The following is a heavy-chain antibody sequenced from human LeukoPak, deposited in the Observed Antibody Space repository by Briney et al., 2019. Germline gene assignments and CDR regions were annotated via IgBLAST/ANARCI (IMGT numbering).Heavy chain of an antibody. V-gene: IGHV4-39*01. J-gene: IGHJ6*02. CDR1: GDSISSGGYY. D-gene: IGHD5-18*01. CDR2: INHSGST. Sequence: SETLSLTCTVSGDSISSGGYYWSWIRQPPGKGLEWIGEINHSGSTNYNPSLKSRVTISVDTSKNQFSLKLSSVTAADTAVYYCARHPYSYGYCGMDVWGQGTTVTVSS. CDR3: ARHPYSYGYCGMDV.